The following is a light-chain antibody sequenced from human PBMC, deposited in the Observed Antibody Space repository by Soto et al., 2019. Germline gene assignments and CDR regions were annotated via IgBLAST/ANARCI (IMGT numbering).Light chain of an antibody. V-gene: IGKV1-39*01. Sequence: DVQLTQSPSPLSASVGDRVSISCRASRAITNHLNWYQQKPGKAPILLVYAASTLETGVPSRFSGSGSGTHFTLTIDNLQPEDFATYYCQQSYNGPFTFGPGTKVDIK. CDR2: AAS. CDR3: QQSYNGPFT. J-gene: IGKJ3*01. CDR1: RAITNH.